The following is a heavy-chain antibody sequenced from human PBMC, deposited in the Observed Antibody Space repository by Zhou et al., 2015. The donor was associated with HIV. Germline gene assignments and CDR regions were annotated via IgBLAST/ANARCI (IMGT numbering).Heavy chain of an antibody. CDR3: ARDRPRSTSDIVVVPAARGKSDYYYYYMDV. D-gene: IGHD2-2*01. CDR2: IIPIFGTA. CDR1: GGTFSSYA. Sequence: QVQLVQSGAEVKKPGSSVKVSCKASGGTFSSYAISWVRQAPGQGLEWMGGIIPIFGTANYAQKFQGRVTITADESTSTAYMELSSLRSEDTAVYYCARDRPRSTSDIVVVPAARGKSDYYYYYMDVWGKGTTVTVSS. J-gene: IGHJ6*03. V-gene: IGHV1-69*01.